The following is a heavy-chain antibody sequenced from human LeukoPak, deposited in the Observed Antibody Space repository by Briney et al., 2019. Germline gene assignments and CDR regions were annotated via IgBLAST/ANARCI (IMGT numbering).Heavy chain of an antibody. CDR2: ISGNTGST. CDR1: GFTLSTYA. Sequence: GGSLRLSCTASGFTLSTYAMSWVRQAPGKGLEWVSLISGNTGSTYYADSVKGRFTISRDNSKNTLYLQMNSLRAEDTAVYYCAKDLWYSSASFGYWGQGTLVTVSS. V-gene: IGHV3-23*01. D-gene: IGHD6-19*01. J-gene: IGHJ4*02. CDR3: AKDLWYSSASFGY.